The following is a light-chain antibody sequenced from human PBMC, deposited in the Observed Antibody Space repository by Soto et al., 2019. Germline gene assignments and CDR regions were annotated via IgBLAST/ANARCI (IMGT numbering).Light chain of an antibody. V-gene: IGLV7-43*01. CDR2: NTH. CDR1: TGAVTSDYY. J-gene: IGLJ1*01. Sequence: QAVVTQEPSLTVSPGGTVTLTCASTTGAVTSDYYPNWFQQKHGQAPTSLIYNTHNRHSCTPARFSGSLLGNRAALTLSGALPEDEAEYYCLLFSGGAYVFGPGTKVTVL. CDR3: LLFSGGAYV.